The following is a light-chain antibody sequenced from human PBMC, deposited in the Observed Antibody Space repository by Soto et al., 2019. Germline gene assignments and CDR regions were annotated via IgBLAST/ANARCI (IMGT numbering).Light chain of an antibody. J-gene: IGLJ3*02. Sequence: QSVLTQSPSASASLGASVKLTCALSSGHSSYAIAWHQQQPAKGPRALMKLNSDGSHTRGDGIPDRFSGSSSGAERYLTIASLQSEDEADYYCQSWGTGILVFGGGTKRTVL. CDR3: QSWGTGILV. V-gene: IGLV4-69*01. CDR1: SGHSSYA. CDR2: LNSDGSH.